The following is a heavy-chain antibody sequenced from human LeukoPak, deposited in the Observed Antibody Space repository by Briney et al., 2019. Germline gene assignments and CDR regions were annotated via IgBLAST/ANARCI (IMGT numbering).Heavy chain of an antibody. CDR2: IIPILGIA. CDR1: GGTFSSYA. Sequence: SVKVSCKASGGTFSSYAISWVRQAPGQGLEWMGRIIPILGIANYAQKFQGRVTITADKSTSTAYMELSSLRSEDTAVYYCARDHPYYYGSGSPYNWFDPWGQGTLVTVSS. CDR3: ARDHPYYYGSGSPYNWFDP. D-gene: IGHD3-10*01. J-gene: IGHJ5*02. V-gene: IGHV1-69*04.